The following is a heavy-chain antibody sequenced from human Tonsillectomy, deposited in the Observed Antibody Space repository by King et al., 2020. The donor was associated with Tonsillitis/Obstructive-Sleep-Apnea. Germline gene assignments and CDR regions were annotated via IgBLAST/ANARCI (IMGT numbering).Heavy chain of an antibody. CDR3: AREDIVVVPAVRGDAFDI. CDR1: GVSFSGYY. Sequence: VQLQQWGAGLLKPSETLSLPCAVYGVSFSGYYWSWIRQPPGKGLEWIGEINHSGSTNYNPSLKSRVTISVDTSKNQFSLKLSSVTAADTAVYYCAREDIVVVPAVRGDAFDIWGQGTMVTVSS. V-gene: IGHV4-34*01. J-gene: IGHJ3*02. D-gene: IGHD2-2*01. CDR2: INHSGST.